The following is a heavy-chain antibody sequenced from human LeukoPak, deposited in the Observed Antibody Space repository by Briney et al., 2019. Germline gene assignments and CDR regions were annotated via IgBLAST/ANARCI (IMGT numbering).Heavy chain of an antibody. V-gene: IGHV2-5*02. CDR2: IYWDDDK. Sequence: SGPTLVNPTQTLTLTCTFSGFSLSTSGVGVGWIRQPPGKALEWLALIYWDDDKRYSPSLKSRLTITKDTSKNQVVLTVTNMDPVDTATYYCAHRPNHLTGPIFDYWGQGTLVTVSS. D-gene: IGHD3-9*01. CDR3: AHRPNHLTGPIFDY. J-gene: IGHJ4*02. CDR1: GFSLSTSGVG.